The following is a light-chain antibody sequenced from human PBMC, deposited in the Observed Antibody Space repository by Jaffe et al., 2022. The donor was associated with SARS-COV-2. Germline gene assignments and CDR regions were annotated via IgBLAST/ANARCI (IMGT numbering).Light chain of an antibody. CDR2: SDR. J-gene: IGLJ3*02. V-gene: IGLV1-44*01. Sequence: QSLLTQPPSISGTPGQRVSMSCAGGSSNIGKNVVNWYQQLPGAAPRLLIFSDRQRPSGVSDRFSASKSGTSASLAISGLQSEDEADYYCAAWDDSLNVLLFGGGTKLTVL. CDR3: AAWDDSLNVLL. CDR1: SSNIGKNV.